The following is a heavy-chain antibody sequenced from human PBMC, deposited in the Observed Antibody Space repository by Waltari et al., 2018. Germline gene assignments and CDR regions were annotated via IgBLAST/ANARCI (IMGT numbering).Heavy chain of an antibody. J-gene: IGHJ3*01. V-gene: IGHV3-53*04. CDR3: ARSLGGDAFDL. Sequence: EGLLEESGGGSVQPGGSLRLSCAASGFSVSMYYMNWVRQAPGQGLEWVSISYTGGSTYYADSVRGRFTISRHNSQNTLSLEMNSLTSDDTGIYYCARSLGGDAFDLWGQGTMVAVSS. D-gene: IGHD3-16*01. CDR1: GFSVSMYY. CDR2: SYTGGST.